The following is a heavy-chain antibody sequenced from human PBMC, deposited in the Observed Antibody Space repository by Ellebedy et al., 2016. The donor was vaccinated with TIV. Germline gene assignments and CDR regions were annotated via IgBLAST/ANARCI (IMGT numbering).Heavy chain of an antibody. CDR3: ARADWNSIDY. CDR1: GFTFSSYW. CDR2: INQDGSEK. J-gene: IGHJ4*02. D-gene: IGHD1-1*01. V-gene: IGHV3-7*03. Sequence: GESLKISCAASGFTFSSYWMSWVRQAPGKGLEWVAIINQDGSEKYYVDSVRGRLTISRDNAKSLLSLQMNSLRGEDTAVYYCARADWNSIDYWGQGALVTVSS.